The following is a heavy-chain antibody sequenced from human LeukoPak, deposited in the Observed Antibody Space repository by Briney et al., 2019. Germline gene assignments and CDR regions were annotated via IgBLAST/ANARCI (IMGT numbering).Heavy chain of an antibody. J-gene: IGHJ4*02. D-gene: IGHD6-13*01. CDR2: ISSSSSYI. CDR1: GFTFSSYS. Sequence: GGSLRLSCAASGFTFSSYSMNWVRQAPGKGLEWVSSISSSSSYIYYADSVKGRFTISRDNSKNTLYLQMNSLRAADTAIYSCARSVRGYSSSSHFDSWGQGTLVIVSS. CDR3: ARSVRGYSSSSHFDS. V-gene: IGHV3-21*04.